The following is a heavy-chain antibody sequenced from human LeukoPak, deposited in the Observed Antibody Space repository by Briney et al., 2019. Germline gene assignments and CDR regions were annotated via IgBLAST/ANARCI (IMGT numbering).Heavy chain of an antibody. CDR1: GYTFTSYG. V-gene: IGHV1-18*01. J-gene: IGHJ4*02. CDR2: ISAYNGNT. Sequence: ASVKVSCKASGYTFTSYGISWVRQAPGQGLEWMGWISAYNGNTNYAQKLQGRVTMTTDTSTRTAYMELRSLRSDDTAVYYCARVGYRHYYGSGSYYPIDYWGQGALVTVSS. CDR3: ARVGYRHYYGSGSYYPIDY. D-gene: IGHD3-10*01.